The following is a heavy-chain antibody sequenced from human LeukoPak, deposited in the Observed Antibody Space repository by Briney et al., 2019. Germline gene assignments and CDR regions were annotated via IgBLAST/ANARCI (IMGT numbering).Heavy chain of an antibody. V-gene: IGHV4-39*01. Sequence: PSETLSLTCTVSGGSISSSSYYWGWIRQPPGKGLEWIGSIYYSGSTYYNPSLKSRVTISVDTSKNQFSLKLRYVTAADTAVYYCARPYCSSTSCYMAFAFDLWGQGTMVTVSS. CDR1: GGSISSSSYY. CDR3: ARPYCSSTSCYMAFAFDL. CDR2: IYYSGST. J-gene: IGHJ3*01. D-gene: IGHD2-2*02.